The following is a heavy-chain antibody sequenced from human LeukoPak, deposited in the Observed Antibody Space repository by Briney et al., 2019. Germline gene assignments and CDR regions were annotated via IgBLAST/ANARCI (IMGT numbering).Heavy chain of an antibody. D-gene: IGHD3-10*01. Sequence: AGGSLRLSWAASGLTFDDYGMSWVRQAPGKGLEWVSGINWNGGSTGYADSVKGRFTISRDNAKNSLYLQMNSLRAEDTALYYCAREDLVRGTGAFDIWGQGTMVTVSS. CDR1: GLTFDDYG. J-gene: IGHJ3*02. CDR3: AREDLVRGTGAFDI. V-gene: IGHV3-20*04. CDR2: INWNGGST.